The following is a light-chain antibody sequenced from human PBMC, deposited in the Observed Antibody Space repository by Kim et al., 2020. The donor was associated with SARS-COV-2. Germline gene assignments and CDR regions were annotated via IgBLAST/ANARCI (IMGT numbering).Light chain of an antibody. V-gene: IGKV3-20*01. CDR1: QSLSTYY. CDR2: GAS. CDR3: QQFGSAPRT. Sequence: SPGERATLSCRASQSLSTYYLAWYQQKPGQAPRLLVFGASSRATGIPDRFSGSGSGTDFTLTISRLEPEDSAVYYCQQFGSAPRTFGQGTKVEIK. J-gene: IGKJ1*01.